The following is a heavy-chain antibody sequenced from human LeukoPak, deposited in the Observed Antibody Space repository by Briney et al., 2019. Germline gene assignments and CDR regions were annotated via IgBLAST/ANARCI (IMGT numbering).Heavy chain of an antibody. Sequence: SETLSLTCTVSGGSISSYYWSWIRQPPGKGLEWIGYIYYSGSTNYNPSLKSRVTISVDKSKNQFSLKLSSVTAADTAVYYCASRGAGWRGGAFDIWGQGTMVTVSS. CDR2: IYYSGST. CDR1: GGSISSYY. D-gene: IGHD2-15*01. J-gene: IGHJ3*02. V-gene: IGHV4-59*12. CDR3: ASRGAGWRGGAFDI.